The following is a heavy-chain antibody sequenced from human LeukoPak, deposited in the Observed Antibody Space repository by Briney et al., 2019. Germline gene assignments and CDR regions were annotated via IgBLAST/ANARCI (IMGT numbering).Heavy chain of an antibody. V-gene: IGHV3-48*01. J-gene: IGHJ4*02. Sequence: GGSLRLSCAASGFAFNIYSMNWVRQAPGKGLEWVSYISSSDTIYYAASVKGRFTISRDNAQNSLYLQMNSLRVEDTAMYYCARNTPTYSTPENWGQGTLVTVSS. CDR1: GFAFNIYS. CDR2: ISSSDTI. CDR3: ARNTPTYSTPEN. D-gene: IGHD6-13*01.